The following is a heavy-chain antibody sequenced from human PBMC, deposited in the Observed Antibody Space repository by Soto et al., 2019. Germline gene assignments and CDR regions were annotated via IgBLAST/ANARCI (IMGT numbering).Heavy chain of an antibody. CDR3: ARRGAHIAAAGRRGSYYYYGMDV. CDR1: GYSFTSYW. V-gene: IGHV5-51*01. CDR2: IYPGDSDT. Sequence: GESLKISCKGSGYSFTSYWIGWVRQMPGKGLEWMGIIYPGDSDTRYSPSFQGQVTISADKSISTAYLQWSSLKASDTAMYYCARRGAHIAAAGRRGSYYYYGMDVWGQGTTVTVYS. J-gene: IGHJ6*02. D-gene: IGHD6-13*01.